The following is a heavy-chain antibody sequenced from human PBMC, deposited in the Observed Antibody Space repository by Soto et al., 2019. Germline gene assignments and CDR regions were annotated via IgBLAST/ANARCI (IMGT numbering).Heavy chain of an antibody. J-gene: IGHJ4*02. V-gene: IGHV4-39*02. CDR2: IYYSGAT. CDR3: ARVGHCSGGSCYYFDY. Sequence: KTSETLSLTCDVSGDSISTSSYYWGWIRQPPGKGLEWIASIYYSGATYYNPSLQSRVTISVDTSNNRFSLTLSSLTAADTAVYYCARVGHCSGGSCYYFDYWGQGTLVTVSS. CDR1: GDSISTSSYY. D-gene: IGHD2-15*01.